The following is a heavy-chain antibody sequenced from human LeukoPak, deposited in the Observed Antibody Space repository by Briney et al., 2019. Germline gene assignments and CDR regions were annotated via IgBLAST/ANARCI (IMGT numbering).Heavy chain of an antibody. D-gene: IGHD2-15*01. CDR1: GFTVSSNY. J-gene: IGHJ4*02. CDR2: IYSDGST. CDR3: AKGTEGSCSGSSCYPLDY. V-gene: IGHV3-53*01. Sequence: PGGSLRLSCAASGFTVSSNYMSWVRQAPGKGLEWVSVIYSDGSTYYADSVKGRFTISRDNSKNTVYLQMNSLRAEDTAIYYCAKGTEGSCSGSSCYPLDYWGQGTLVTVSS.